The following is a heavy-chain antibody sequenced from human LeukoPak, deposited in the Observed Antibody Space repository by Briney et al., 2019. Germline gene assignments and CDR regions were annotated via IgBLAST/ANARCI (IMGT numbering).Heavy chain of an antibody. J-gene: IGHJ5*02. CDR2: MYYSGST. V-gene: IGHV4-39*07. D-gene: IGHD3-9*01. CDR1: GGSISSSSYY. Sequence: NTSETLSLTCTVSGGSISSSSYYWGWIRQPPGKGLEWIGSMYYSGSTYYNPSLKSRFTISVDTSKNEFSLKLSSVTAADTAVYYCARVWDPFYDNNWFDPWGQGTLVTVSS. CDR3: ARVWDPFYDNNWFDP.